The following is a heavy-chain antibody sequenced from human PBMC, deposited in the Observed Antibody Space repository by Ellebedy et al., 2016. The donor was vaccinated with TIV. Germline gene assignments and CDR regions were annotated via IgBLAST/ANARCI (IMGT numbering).Heavy chain of an antibody. D-gene: IGHD5-24*01. Sequence: GGSLRLXCAASGFTFSSYSMNWVRQAPGKGLEWVSYISSSSSTIYYADSVKGRFTISRDNAKNSLYLQMNSLRAEDTAVYYCAREVEMATIIWYFDLWGRGTLVTVSS. CDR3: AREVEMATIIWYFDL. J-gene: IGHJ2*01. CDR2: ISSSSSTI. CDR1: GFTFSSYS. V-gene: IGHV3-48*04.